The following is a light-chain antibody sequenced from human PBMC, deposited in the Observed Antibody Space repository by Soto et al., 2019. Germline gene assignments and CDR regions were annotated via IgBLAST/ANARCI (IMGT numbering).Light chain of an antibody. CDR2: GAS. V-gene: IGKV3-15*01. CDR3: QQYNNWPFT. J-gene: IGKJ3*01. CDR1: QNVSSN. Sequence: EIVVTQSPATLSVSPGERATLSCRDSQNVSSNLAWYQQKPGQAPRLLIYGASTRATGIPARFSGSGSGTEFTLTISSLQSEAFAVYYCQQYNNWPFTFGPGTKVDIK.